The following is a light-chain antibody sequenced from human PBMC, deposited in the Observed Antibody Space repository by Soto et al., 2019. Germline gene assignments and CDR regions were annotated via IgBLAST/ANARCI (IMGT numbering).Light chain of an antibody. CDR2: DVS. J-gene: IGLJ2*01. V-gene: IGLV2-14*01. Sequence: QSALTQPASVSESPGQSITISCTGTSSDVGAYNYVSWYQQHPGKAPKLMIYDVSNRPSGVSNRFSGSTSGNTASLTISGLQAEDEADYYCSSYTTTTTLVFGGGTKLTVL. CDR3: SSYTTTTTLV. CDR1: SSDVGAYNY.